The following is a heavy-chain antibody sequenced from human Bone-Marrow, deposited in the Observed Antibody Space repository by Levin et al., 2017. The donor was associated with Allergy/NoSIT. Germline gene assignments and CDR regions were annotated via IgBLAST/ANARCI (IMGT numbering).Heavy chain of an antibody. CDR3: GRATTAYGADF. CDR1: GFTFSDYY. D-gene: IGHD4-17*01. J-gene: IGHJ4*02. Sequence: PGGSLRLSCAASGFTFSDYYMTWVRQAPGTGLEWISYISSTGAYTSYADSVKGRFTISRDNSQNSVFLQMNGLRGDDTAVYYCGRATTAYGADFWGQGTQVIVSS. V-gene: IGHV3-11*06. CDR2: ISSTGAYT.